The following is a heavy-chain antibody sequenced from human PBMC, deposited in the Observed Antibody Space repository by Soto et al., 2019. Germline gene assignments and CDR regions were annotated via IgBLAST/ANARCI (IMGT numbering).Heavy chain of an antibody. J-gene: IGHJ6*02. V-gene: IGHV1-18*01. CDR1: GYTFTSYG. CDR3: ARDYGNIELRYFDWFHTHYYYYSGMDV. Sequence: ASVKVSCKASGYTFTSYGISWVRQAPGQGLEWMGWISAYNGNTNYAQKLQGRVTMTTDTSTSTAYMELRSLRSDDTAVYYCARDYGNIELRYFDWFHTHYYYYSGMDVWGQGTMVTVPS. CDR2: ISAYNGNT. D-gene: IGHD3-9*01.